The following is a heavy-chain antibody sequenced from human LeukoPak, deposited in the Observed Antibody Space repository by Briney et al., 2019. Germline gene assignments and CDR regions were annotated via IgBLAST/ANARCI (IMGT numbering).Heavy chain of an antibody. Sequence: SETLSLTCTVSGDSMTRGGYYWSWVRQHPGKGLEWIGFIYHSGTTFYNPSLEGQAAISVDTSQNQFSLKLTSVTAADTAVYYCARAVDYRNYFDYWGQGTLVTVSS. CDR3: ARAVDYRNYFDY. V-gene: IGHV4-31*01. D-gene: IGHD4-11*01. CDR2: IYHSGTT. J-gene: IGHJ4*02. CDR1: GDSMTRGGYY.